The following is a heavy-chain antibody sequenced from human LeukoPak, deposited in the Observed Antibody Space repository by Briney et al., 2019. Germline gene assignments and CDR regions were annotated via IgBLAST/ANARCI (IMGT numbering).Heavy chain of an antibody. Sequence: GGSLRLSCAASGFTFRSHGIHWVRQAPGKGLEWVAFTRYDGSNKYYAHSVKGRFTISRDNSKNTLYLKMNSLRAEDTAVYYCARDKFNGDSYFDNWGQGTLVTVSS. CDR3: ARDKFNGDSYFDN. D-gene: IGHD4-17*01. V-gene: IGHV3-30*02. CDR2: TRYDGSNK. J-gene: IGHJ4*02. CDR1: GFTFRSHG.